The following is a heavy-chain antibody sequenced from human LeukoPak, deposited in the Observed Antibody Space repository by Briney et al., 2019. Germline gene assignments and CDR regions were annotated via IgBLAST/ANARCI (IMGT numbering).Heavy chain of an antibody. CDR2: MNPNRGNT. J-gene: IGHJ4*02. D-gene: IGHD3-3*01. CDR3: ARVVNLDYDFWSGYRALDY. CDR1: GYTFTSYD. V-gene: IGHV1-8*01. Sequence: ASAKVSCKAFGYTFTSYDINWVRLATGQGLEWMGWMNPNRGNTGYAQKFQGRVTMTRNTSISTAYMELSSLRSEDTAVYYCARVVNLDYDFWSGYRALDYWGQGTLVTVSS.